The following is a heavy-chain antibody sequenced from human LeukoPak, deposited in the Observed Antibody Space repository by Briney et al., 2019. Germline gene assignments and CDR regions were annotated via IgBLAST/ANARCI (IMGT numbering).Heavy chain of an antibody. Sequence: GGSLRLSCAASGFTFSSYAMSWVRQAPGKGLEWVAVISYDGSNKYYADSVKGRFTISRDNSKNTLYLQMNSLRAEDTAVYYCAKVATNYYDSSGYDYWGQGTLVTVSS. CDR2: ISYDGSNK. D-gene: IGHD3-22*01. CDR1: GFTFSSYA. J-gene: IGHJ4*02. V-gene: IGHV3-30*18. CDR3: AKVATNYYDSSGYDY.